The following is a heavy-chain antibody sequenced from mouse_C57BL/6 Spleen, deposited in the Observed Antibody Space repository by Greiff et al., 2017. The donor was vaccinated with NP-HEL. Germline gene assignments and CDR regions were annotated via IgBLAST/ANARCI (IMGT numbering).Heavy chain of an antibody. J-gene: IGHJ2*01. D-gene: IGHD3-2*02. CDR1: GYAFTNYL. V-gene: IGHV1-54*01. CDR2: INPGSGGT. Sequence: QVQLQQSGAELVRPGTSVKVSCKASGYAFTNYLIEWVKQRPGQGLEWIGVINPGSGGTNYNEKFKGKATLTADKSSSTAYMQLSSLTSEDSAVYFCARDSSGLFDYWGQGTTLTVSS. CDR3: ARDSSGLFDY.